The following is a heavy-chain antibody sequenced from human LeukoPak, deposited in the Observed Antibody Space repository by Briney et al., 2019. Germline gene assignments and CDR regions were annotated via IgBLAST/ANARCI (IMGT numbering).Heavy chain of an antibody. CDR1: GDSVSSNNAA. Sequence: SQTLSLTCAISGDSVSSNNAAWVWIRQSPSRGLEWLGRTYYRSKWYHDYAVSVKSRISFNPDTSKIQFLLQLNSVTPEDTAVYYCARDVNGAFTRSWFDPWGQGTRVTVS. D-gene: IGHD4-17*01. J-gene: IGHJ5*02. V-gene: IGHV6-1*01. CDR3: ARDVNGAFTRSWFDP. CDR2: TYYRSKWYH.